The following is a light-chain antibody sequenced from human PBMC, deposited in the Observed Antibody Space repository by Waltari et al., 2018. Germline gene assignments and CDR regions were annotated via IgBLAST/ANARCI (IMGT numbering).Light chain of an antibody. V-gene: IGKV2-30*01. CDR3: MQATHWPRT. CDR1: QSLVYSDGNTY. Sequence: DVVMTQSPLSLPVTLGQPASISCRSSQSLVYSDGNTYLNWFQHRPGQSPRRLIHKVSYRDSGVPDRFSGSGSGTDFTLILSRVEAEDVGIYYFMQATHWPRTFGQGTKVEIK. J-gene: IGKJ1*01. CDR2: KVS.